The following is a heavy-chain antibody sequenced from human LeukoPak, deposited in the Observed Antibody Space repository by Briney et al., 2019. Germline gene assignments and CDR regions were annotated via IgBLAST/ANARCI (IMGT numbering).Heavy chain of an antibody. CDR3: ARDDDYGDSYWYFDL. D-gene: IGHD4-17*01. V-gene: IGHV3-23*01. Sequence: GGSLRLSCAASGFTFSSYAMSWVRQAPGKGLEWVSGISGSGGSTYYAESVKGRFTISRDNSKNTLYLQMNSLRAEDTAVYYCARDDDYGDSYWYFDLWGRGTLVTVSS. J-gene: IGHJ2*01. CDR1: GFTFSSYA. CDR2: ISGSGGST.